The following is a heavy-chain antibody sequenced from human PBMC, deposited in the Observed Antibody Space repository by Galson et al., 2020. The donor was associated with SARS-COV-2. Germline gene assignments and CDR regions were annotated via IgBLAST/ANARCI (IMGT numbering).Heavy chain of an antibody. CDR3: ARGQYKKRIYGDNSFSFEY. V-gene: IGHV4-31*03. D-gene: IGHD4-17*01. CDR2: IYNSGRT. CDR1: GGSISSGGYY. J-gene: IGHJ4*02. Sequence: SETLSLTCSVSGGSISSGGYYWSWIRQHPGKGLEWIGYIYNSGRTYYNPSLKSRVSISMNTSKNQFSLKLNSVTAADTAVYYCARGQYKKRIYGDNSFSFEYWGQGTLVTVSS.